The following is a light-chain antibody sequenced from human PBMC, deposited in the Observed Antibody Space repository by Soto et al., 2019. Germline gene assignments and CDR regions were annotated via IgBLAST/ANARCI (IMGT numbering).Light chain of an antibody. V-gene: IGLV1-51*01. CDR1: SSNIGNNY. J-gene: IGLJ3*02. CDR2: DNN. Sequence: QSVLTQPPSVSATPGQKVTISCSGSSSNIGNNYVSWYQQLPGTAPKLLIYDNNKRPSGVPDRFSGYKSGTSATLGITGLQTGDESDYYCGTWDSSLSAAVFGGGTKLTVL. CDR3: GTWDSSLSAAV.